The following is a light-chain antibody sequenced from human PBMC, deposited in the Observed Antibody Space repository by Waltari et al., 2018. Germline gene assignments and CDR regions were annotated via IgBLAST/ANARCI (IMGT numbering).Light chain of an antibody. V-gene: IGKV3-15*01. J-gene: IGKJ2*01. CDR2: GAS. CDR3: QQYNNWPRT. CDR1: QSVAGN. Sequence: ETVMTQSPATLSVSPGVRVTLTCRASQSVAGNLAWYQQKPGQAPRLLIYGASTRATGIPARFSGSGFGKEFTLTISSLQSEDFAVYYCQQYNNWPRTLGQGTKLEI.